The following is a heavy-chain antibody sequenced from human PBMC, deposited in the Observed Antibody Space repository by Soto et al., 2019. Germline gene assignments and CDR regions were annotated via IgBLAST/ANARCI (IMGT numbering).Heavy chain of an antibody. CDR2: INPNSGGT. J-gene: IGHJ6*02. CDR1: GYTFTGYY. CDR3: ARSPPPGYDILTGPNRGYYYYGMDV. D-gene: IGHD3-9*01. V-gene: IGHV1-2*04. Sequence: VKVSCKASGYTFTGYYMHWVRQAPGQGLEWMGWINPNSGGTNYAQKFQGWVTMTRDTSISTAYMELSRLRSDDTAVYYCARSPPPGYDILTGPNRGYYYYGMDVWGQGTTVTVSS.